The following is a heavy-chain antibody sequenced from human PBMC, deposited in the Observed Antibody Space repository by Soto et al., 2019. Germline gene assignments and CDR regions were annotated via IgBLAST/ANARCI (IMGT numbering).Heavy chain of an antibody. D-gene: IGHD6-13*01. V-gene: IGHV5-10-1*01. CDR2: IDPSDSYT. Sequence: PGESLKISCKGSGYSFTIYWISWVRQMPGKGLEWMGRIDPSDSYTNYSPSFQGHVTISADKSISTAYLQWSSLKASDTAMYYCATQGIAAAGGLDPWGQGTLVTVSS. CDR1: GYSFTIYW. CDR3: ATQGIAAAGGLDP. J-gene: IGHJ5*02.